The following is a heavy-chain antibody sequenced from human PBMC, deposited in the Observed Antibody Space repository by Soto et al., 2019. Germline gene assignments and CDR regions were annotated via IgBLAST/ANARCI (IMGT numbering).Heavy chain of an antibody. Sequence: QVQLVQSGAEVKKPGSSVKVSCKASGGTFSSYAISWVRQAPGQGLEWMGGIIPIFGTANYAQKFQGRVTITADESTSTVYMELSSLRSEDTAVYYCARGGYSSDPRYFDLWGRGTLVTVSS. V-gene: IGHV1-69*01. J-gene: IGHJ2*01. CDR3: ARGGYSSDPRYFDL. CDR1: GGTFSSYA. CDR2: IIPIFGTA. D-gene: IGHD6-19*01.